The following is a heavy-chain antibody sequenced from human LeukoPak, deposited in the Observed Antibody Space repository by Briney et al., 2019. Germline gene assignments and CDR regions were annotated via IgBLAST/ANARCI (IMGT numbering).Heavy chain of an antibody. CDR1: GGSFSGYY. Sequence: SETLSLTCAVYGGSFSGYYWSWIRQPPGKGLEWIGEINHSGSTNYNPSLKSRVTISVDTSKNQFSLKLSSVTAADTAVYYCARESRRSSRNYYYYMDVWGKGTTVTVSS. CDR2: INHSGST. D-gene: IGHD6-6*01. CDR3: ARESRRSSRNYYYYMDV. J-gene: IGHJ6*03. V-gene: IGHV4-34*01.